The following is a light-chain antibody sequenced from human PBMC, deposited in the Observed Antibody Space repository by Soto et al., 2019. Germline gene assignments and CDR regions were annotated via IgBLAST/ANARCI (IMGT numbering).Light chain of an antibody. J-gene: IGLJ2*01. CDR1: SSNIGAGYD. CDR3: ATWDDSLSGVV. CDR2: GNN. Sequence: QSILTQPPSVSGAPGQRITIYCTGSSSNIGAGYDVHWYQQRPGTAPKLLIFGNNNRPSGVPDRFSGSKSGTSASLAISGLRSEDEADYYCATWDDSLSGVVFGGGTNLTVL. V-gene: IGLV1-40*01.